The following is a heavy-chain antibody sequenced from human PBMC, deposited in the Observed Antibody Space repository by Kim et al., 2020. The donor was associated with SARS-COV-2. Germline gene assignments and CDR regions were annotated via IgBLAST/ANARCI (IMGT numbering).Heavy chain of an antibody. J-gene: IGHJ4*02. CDR3: ARVWEDYFDY. V-gene: IGHV4-31*02. CDR2: ST. D-gene: IGHD1-26*01. Sequence: STYDNPALKSRVTISVDTSKNQFSLKLSSVTAADTAVYYCARVWEDYFDYWGQGTLVTVSS.